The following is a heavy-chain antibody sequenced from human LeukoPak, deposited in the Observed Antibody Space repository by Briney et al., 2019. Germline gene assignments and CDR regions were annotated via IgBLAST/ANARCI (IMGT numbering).Heavy chain of an antibody. V-gene: IGHV4-38-2*02. D-gene: IGHD1-26*01. CDR1: GGSISSGYY. J-gene: IGHJ4*02. Sequence: SETLSLTCTVSGGSISSGYYWGWIRQAPGKGLEWIGSSFYSGKTYYNLSLKSRVSISLDKPKNQFSLRLSSVTAADMAVYYCARHTGSYPPEYWGQGILVTVSS. CDR3: ARHTGSYPPEY. CDR2: SFYSGKT.